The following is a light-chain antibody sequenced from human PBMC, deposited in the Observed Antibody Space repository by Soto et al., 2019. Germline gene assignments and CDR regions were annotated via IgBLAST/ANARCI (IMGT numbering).Light chain of an antibody. V-gene: IGLV2-14*01. Sequence: QYALTQPASESGSPGQSITISCTGTSSDVGDYDYVSWYQQYAGKAPKMMIYEVSNRPSGVSNRFSGSKSGNTASLTISGLQAEDEADYYCSSYRSSNTLLFGGGTKLTVL. CDR3: SSYRSSNTLL. CDR1: SSDVGDYDY. CDR2: EVS. J-gene: IGLJ2*01.